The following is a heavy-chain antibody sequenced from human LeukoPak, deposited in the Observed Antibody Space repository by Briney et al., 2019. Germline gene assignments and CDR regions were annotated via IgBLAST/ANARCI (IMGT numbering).Heavy chain of an antibody. D-gene: IGHD4-17*01. Sequence: GASVKVSCKASGGTFSNYGITWVRQAPGQGLEWMGGIIPIFGTTNYAQKFQGRVTMTTDTSTSTAYMELRSLRSDDTAVYYCARGVYGDYEDYYYGMDVWGQGTTVTVSS. CDR1: GGTFSNYG. J-gene: IGHJ6*02. CDR2: IIPIFGTT. V-gene: IGHV1-69*05. CDR3: ARGVYGDYEDYYYGMDV.